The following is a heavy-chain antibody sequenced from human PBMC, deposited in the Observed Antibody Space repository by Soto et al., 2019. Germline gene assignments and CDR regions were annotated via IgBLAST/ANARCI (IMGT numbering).Heavy chain of an antibody. CDR3: ARDLHSTVVTRTKELHP. Sequence: PSETLSLTCAVYGGSFSGYYWSWIRQPPGKGLEWIGEINHSGSTNYNPSLKSRVTISVDTSKNQFSLKLSSVTAADTAVYYCARDLHSTVVTRTKELHPWGQGTLVTVSS. V-gene: IGHV4-34*01. CDR1: GGSFSGYY. CDR2: INHSGST. J-gene: IGHJ5*02. D-gene: IGHD4-17*01.